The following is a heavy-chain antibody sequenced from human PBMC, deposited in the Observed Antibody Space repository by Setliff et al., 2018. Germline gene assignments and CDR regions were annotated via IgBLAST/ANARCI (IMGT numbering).Heavy chain of an antibody. CDR3: ARVAGGDWKKRGMDV. J-gene: IGHJ6*02. V-gene: IGHV4-38-2*01. D-gene: IGHD1-1*01. CDR2: IYHSGST. CDR1: GYSISSGYY. Sequence: PSETLSLTCAVSGYSISSGYYWGWIRQPPGKGLEWIGSIYHSGSTYYTPSIKSRATISVDTSKNQSSLKLSSVTAADTAVYYCARVAGGDWKKRGMDVWGQGTTVTVSS.